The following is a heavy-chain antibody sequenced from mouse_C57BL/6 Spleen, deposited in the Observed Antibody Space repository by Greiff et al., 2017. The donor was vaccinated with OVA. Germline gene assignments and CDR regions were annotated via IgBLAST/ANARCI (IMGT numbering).Heavy chain of an antibody. CDR3: ASPIPQLYGNYVDYAMDY. CDR1: GFTFTDYY. D-gene: IGHD2-1*01. V-gene: IGHV7-3*01. Sequence: DVMLVESGGGLVQPGGSLSLSCAASGFTFTDYYMSWVRQPPGKALEWLGFIRNKANGYTTEYSASVKGRFTISRDNSQSILYLQMNALRAEDSATYYCASPIPQLYGNYVDYAMDYWGQGTSVTVSS. J-gene: IGHJ4*01. CDR2: IRNKANGYTT.